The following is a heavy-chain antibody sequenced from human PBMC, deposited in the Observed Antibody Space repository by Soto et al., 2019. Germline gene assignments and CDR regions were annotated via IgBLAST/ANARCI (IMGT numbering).Heavy chain of an antibody. CDR1: GFTFSSYG. Sequence: QVQLVESGGGVVQPGRSLRRSCAASGFTFSSYGMHWVRQAPGKGLEWVAVISYDGSNKYYADSVKGRFTISRDNSKNTLYLQMNSLRAEDTAVYYCAKDVATLDYYYYYGIDVWGQGTTVTVSS. CDR3: AKDVATLDYYYYYGIDV. V-gene: IGHV3-30*18. CDR2: ISYDGSNK. D-gene: IGHD6-6*01. J-gene: IGHJ6*02.